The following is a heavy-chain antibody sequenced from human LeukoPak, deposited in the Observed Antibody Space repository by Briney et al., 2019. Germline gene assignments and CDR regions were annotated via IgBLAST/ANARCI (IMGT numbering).Heavy chain of an antibody. V-gene: IGHV3-48*03. J-gene: IGHJ3*02. CDR2: ISSSGNTI. CDR3: ARDRADYVGAFDI. Sequence: GGSLRLSCAASGFTFSSYEMNWVRQAPGKGLEWVSYISSSGNTIYYADSVKGRFTNSRDNANNSLYLQMNSLRAEDTAVYYCARDRADYVGAFDIWGQGTMVTVSS. CDR1: GFTFSSYE. D-gene: IGHD4-17*01.